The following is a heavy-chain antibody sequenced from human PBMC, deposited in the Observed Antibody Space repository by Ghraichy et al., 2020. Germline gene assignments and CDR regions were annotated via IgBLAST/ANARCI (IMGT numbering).Heavy chain of an antibody. D-gene: IGHD2/OR15-2a*01. CDR3: ARGLSRGKFDY. CDR1: GFTVSSNY. V-gene: IGHV3-53*01. Sequence: GALRLSCAASGFTVSSNYMSWVRQAPGKGLEWVSVIYSGGGTYYADSVKGRFTISRDDSKNTLYLQMNSLRAEDTAVYYCARGLSRGKFDYWGQGILVTVSS. CDR2: IYSGGGT. J-gene: IGHJ4*02.